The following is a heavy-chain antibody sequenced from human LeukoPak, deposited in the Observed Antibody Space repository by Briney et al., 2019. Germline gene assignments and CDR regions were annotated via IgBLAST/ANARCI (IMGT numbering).Heavy chain of an antibody. Sequence: GGSLRLSCAASGFTFSSYSMNWVRQAPGKGLEWVSSISSSSSYIYYADSVKGRFTISRDNAKNSLYLQMNSLRAEDTAVYCCARAQSAMITFGGVKIDYWGQGTLVTVSS. CDR3: ARAQSAMITFGGVKIDY. D-gene: IGHD3-16*01. CDR1: GFTFSSYS. J-gene: IGHJ4*02. V-gene: IGHV3-21*01. CDR2: ISSSSSYI.